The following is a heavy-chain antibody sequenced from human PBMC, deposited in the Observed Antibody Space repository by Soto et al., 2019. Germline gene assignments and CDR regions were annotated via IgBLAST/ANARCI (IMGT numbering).Heavy chain of an antibody. CDR1: GFTFSSYG. CDR2: ISYDGSNK. V-gene: IGHV3-30*18. D-gene: IGHD6-19*01. Sequence: GGSLRLSCAASGFTFSSYGMHWVRQAPGKGLEWVAVISYDGSNKYYADSVKGRFTISRDNSKDTLYLQMNSLRAEDTAVYYCAKDLGIAVAGPYYYYYYGMDVWGQGTTVTVSS. CDR3: AKDLGIAVAGPYYYYYYGMDV. J-gene: IGHJ6*02.